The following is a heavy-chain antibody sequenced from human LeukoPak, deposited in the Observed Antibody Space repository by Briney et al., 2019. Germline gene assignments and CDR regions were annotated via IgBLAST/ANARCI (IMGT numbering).Heavy chain of an antibody. V-gene: IGHV4-39*01. CDR1: GGSVSSGSYY. CDR3: ASGQLLLWFGELGPNWFDP. CDR2: IYYSGST. Sequence: SETLSLTCTVSGGSVSSGSYYWGWIRQPPGKGLEWIGSIYYSGSTYYNPSLKSRVTISVDTSKNQFSLKLSSVTAADTAVYYCASGQLLLWFGELGPNWFDPWGQGTLVTVSS. J-gene: IGHJ5*02. D-gene: IGHD3-10*01.